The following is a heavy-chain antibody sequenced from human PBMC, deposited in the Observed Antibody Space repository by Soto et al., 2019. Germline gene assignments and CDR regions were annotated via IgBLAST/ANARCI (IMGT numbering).Heavy chain of an antibody. Sequence: PGGSLRLSCAASGFTFSSYATSWVRQAPGEGLEWVSAISGSGGSTYYADSVKGRFTISRDNSKNTLYLQMNSLRAEDTAVYYCAKDLLEQQLVPGWFDPWGQGTLVTVSS. CDR1: GFTFSSYA. CDR3: AKDLLEQQLVPGWFDP. CDR2: ISGSGGST. V-gene: IGHV3-23*01. J-gene: IGHJ5*02. D-gene: IGHD6-13*01.